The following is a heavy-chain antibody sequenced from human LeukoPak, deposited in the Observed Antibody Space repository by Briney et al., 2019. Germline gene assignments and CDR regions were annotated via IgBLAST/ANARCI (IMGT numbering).Heavy chain of an antibody. D-gene: IGHD3-10*01. J-gene: IGHJ4*02. CDR3: VAEEYGTGSYYKSAF. CDR1: GGSISNYY. Sequence: SETLSLTCTVSGGSISNYYWGWIRQPPGKGLEWIGSIYYSGSTYYNPSLKSRVTISVDTSKNQFSLKLSSVTAADTAVYYCVAEEYGTGSYYKSAFWGKGALVTVSS. CDR2: IYYSGST. V-gene: IGHV4-39*01.